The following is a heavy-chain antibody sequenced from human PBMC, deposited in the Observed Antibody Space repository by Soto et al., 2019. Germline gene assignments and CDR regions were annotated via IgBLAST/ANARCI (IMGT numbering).Heavy chain of an antibody. J-gene: IGHJ6*02. Sequence: GGSLRLSCAGSGFPFSSYAMSWVRQAPEKGLEWVSALSDSGVSPYYADSVKGRFTISRDNSKNTLYLQMDSLRVEDTALYYCAKMTSDSYGRNYGMDVWGQGTTVTVSS. CDR2: LSDSGVSP. CDR3: AKMTSDSYGRNYGMDV. D-gene: IGHD5-18*01. V-gene: IGHV3-23*01. CDR1: GFPFSSYA.